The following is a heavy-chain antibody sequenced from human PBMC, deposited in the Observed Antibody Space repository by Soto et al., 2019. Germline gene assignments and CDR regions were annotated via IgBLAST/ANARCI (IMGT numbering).Heavy chain of an antibody. CDR2: IYYSGST. CDR1: GGSISSSSYY. CDR3: ARHRRLLHKILPGYYYYMAV. D-gene: IGHD3-9*01. V-gene: IGHV4-39*01. J-gene: IGHJ6*03. Sequence: SETLSLTCTVSGGSISSSSYYWGWIRQPPGKGLEWIGSIYYSGSTYYNPSLKSRVTISVDTSKNQFSLKLSSVTAADTAVYYCARHRRLLHKILPGYYYYMAVWGKGTTVTVSS.